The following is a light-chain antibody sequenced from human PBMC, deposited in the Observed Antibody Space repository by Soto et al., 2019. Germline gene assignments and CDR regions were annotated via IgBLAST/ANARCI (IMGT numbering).Light chain of an antibody. CDR3: MQNIQLPIT. CDR2: EVS. J-gene: IGKJ5*01. Sequence: DIVMTHTHLYLSVTPGQPASISCKSSQSLLHSDGKTYFYWYLXKTGQPSQLXIYEVSNRFSGVPDRFIGSWSGTAGTLKISRVEAEDVAIYYGMQNIQLPITFGQGTRLDIK. V-gene: IGKV2D-29*01. CDR1: QSLLHSDGKTY.